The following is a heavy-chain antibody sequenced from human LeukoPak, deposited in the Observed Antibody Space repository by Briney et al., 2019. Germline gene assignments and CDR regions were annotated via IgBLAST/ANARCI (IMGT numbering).Heavy chain of an antibody. J-gene: IGHJ3*02. CDR3: ARIDCSSTSCYHAFDI. CDR2: TYHSGST. V-gene: IGHV4-38-2*02. Sequence: PSETLSLTCTVSGYSISSGYYWGWIRQPPGKGLEWIGSTYHSGSTYYNPSLKSRVTISVDTSKNQFSLKLSSVTAADTAVYYCARIDCSSTSCYHAFDIWGQGTMVTVSS. CDR1: GYSISSGYY. D-gene: IGHD2-2*01.